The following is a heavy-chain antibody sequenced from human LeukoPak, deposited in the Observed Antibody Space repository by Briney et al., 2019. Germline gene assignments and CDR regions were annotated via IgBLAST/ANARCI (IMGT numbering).Heavy chain of an antibody. CDR2: IIPIFGTA. D-gene: IGHD5-18*01. V-gene: IGHV1-69*13. Sequence: ASVKVSCKASGGTFSSYAISWVRQAPGQGLEWMGGIIPIFGTANYAQKFQGRVTITADESTSTAYMELSSLRSEDTAVYCCASGGYSYGYRGNYWGQGTLVTVSS. CDR1: GGTFSSYA. J-gene: IGHJ4*02. CDR3: ASGGYSYGYRGNY.